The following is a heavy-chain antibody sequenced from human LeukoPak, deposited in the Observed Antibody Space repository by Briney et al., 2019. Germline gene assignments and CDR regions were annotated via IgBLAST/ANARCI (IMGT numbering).Heavy chain of an antibody. Sequence: SETLSLTCTVSGVSISSSSYYWGWIRQPPGKGLEWIGSIYYSGSTYYNPSLKSRVTISVDTSKNQFSLKLSSVTAADTAVYYCARGLSSGWYNDYYYGMDVWGQGTTVTVSS. CDR1: GVSISSSSYY. CDR2: IYYSGST. D-gene: IGHD6-19*01. CDR3: ARGLSSGWYNDYYYGMDV. V-gene: IGHV4-39*07. J-gene: IGHJ6*02.